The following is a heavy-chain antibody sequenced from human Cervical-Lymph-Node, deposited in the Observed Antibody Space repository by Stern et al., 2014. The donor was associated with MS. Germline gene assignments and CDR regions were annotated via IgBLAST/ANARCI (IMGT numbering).Heavy chain of an antibody. V-gene: IGHV3-9*01. Sequence: EVQLVESGGGLVQPGRSLRLSCAASGFTFDDYAMHWVRQAPGKGLEWVSVISWNSGSIGYADSVKGRFTISRDNAKNSLYLQMNSLRAEDTALYYCAKDGGSYSAFQNWGQGTLVTVSS. CDR2: ISWNSGSI. CDR1: GFTFDDYA. J-gene: IGHJ1*01. D-gene: IGHD1-26*01. CDR3: AKDGGSYSAFQN.